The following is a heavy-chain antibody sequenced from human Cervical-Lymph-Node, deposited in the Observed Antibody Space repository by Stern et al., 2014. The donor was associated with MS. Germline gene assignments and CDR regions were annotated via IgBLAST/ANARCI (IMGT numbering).Heavy chain of an antibody. CDR2: VDYSGST. J-gene: IGHJ4*02. V-gene: IGHV4-59*01. D-gene: IGHD6-13*01. Sequence: QVQLQESGPGLVKPSETLSLTCTVSGGSISSYYWSWIRQPPGKGLEWIGYVDYSGSTNYNPSLKSRITISVDTSKNQFSLKLSSVTAADTAVYCCAREALAAGGLDYWGQGTLVTVSS. CDR1: GGSISSYY. CDR3: AREALAAGGLDY.